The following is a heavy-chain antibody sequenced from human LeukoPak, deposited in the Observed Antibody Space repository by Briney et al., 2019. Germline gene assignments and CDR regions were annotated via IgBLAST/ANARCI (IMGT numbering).Heavy chain of an antibody. D-gene: IGHD2-2*01. CDR1: GGSISSGGYY. V-gene: IGHV4-30-2*01. CDR2: IYHSGST. J-gene: IGHJ6*03. CDR3: ARDRYCSSTSCPRAYYYYYMDV. Sequence: PSQTLSLTCTVSGGSISSGGYYWSWIRQPPGKGLEWIGYIYHSGSTYYNPSLKSRVTISVGRSKNQFSLKLSSVTAADTAVYYCARDRYCSSTSCPRAYYYYYMDVWGKGTTVTVSS.